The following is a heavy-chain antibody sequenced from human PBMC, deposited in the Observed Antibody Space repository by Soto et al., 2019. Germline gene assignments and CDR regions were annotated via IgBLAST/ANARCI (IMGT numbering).Heavy chain of an antibody. J-gene: IGHJ5*01. V-gene: IGHV3-23*01. CDR2: IVGSGVST. D-gene: IGHD3-3*01. CDR3: AKDRRYIDFWSGYFHWFDS. Sequence: PGGSLRLSCEVTGFTFSSYAMAWVRQAPGKGLEWVASIVGSGVSTFYADSVKDRFTISRDNLRNTLFLEMNSLRPDDTALYYCAKDRRYIDFWSGYFHWFDSWGQGTQVTVSS. CDR1: GFTFSSYA.